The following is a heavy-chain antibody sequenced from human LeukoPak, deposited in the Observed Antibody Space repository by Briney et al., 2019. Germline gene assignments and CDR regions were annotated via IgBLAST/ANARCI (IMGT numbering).Heavy chain of an antibody. Sequence: PGGSLRLSCAASGFTFSSYAMNWVRQAPGKGLEWVSAISGSGGSTYYADSVKGRFTISRDKSKNTLYLQMNSLRAEDTAVYYCAKVSLGVVVPAAEDDYWGQGTLVTVSS. CDR3: AKVSLGVVVPAAEDDY. V-gene: IGHV3-23*01. CDR2: ISGSGGST. D-gene: IGHD2-2*01. CDR1: GFTFSSYA. J-gene: IGHJ4*02.